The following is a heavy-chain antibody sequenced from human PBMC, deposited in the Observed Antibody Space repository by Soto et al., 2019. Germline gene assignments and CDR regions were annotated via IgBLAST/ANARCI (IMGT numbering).Heavy chain of an antibody. CDR3: ARERVVPSGPLYYFDY. V-gene: IGHV4-34*01. CDR1: GGSFSGYY. J-gene: IGHJ4*02. CDR2: INHNGLT. Sequence: QVQLQQWGAGLLKPSETLSLNCAVYGGSFSGYYWTWIRQPPGKGLEWIGEINHNGLTNYNPSLKSRVTISVDKSNHQFSLKLTSVTAADTAVYYCARERVVPSGPLYYFDYWGQGTLVTVSS. D-gene: IGHD2-2*01.